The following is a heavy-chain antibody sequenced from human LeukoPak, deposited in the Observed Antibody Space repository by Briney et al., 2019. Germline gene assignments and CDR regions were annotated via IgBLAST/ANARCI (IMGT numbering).Heavy chain of an antibody. CDR2: INPNSGGT. CDR3: AKEADGYNH. CDR1: GYTFTAFY. D-gene: IGHD5-24*01. Sequence: GASVKVSCKASGYTFTAFYIHWVRQDPGQGLEWMGWINPNSGGTNSAQKFQGRVTMTRDTSISTAYLDLSRLRSDDTAVYYCAKEADGYNHWGQGTLVTVSS. V-gene: IGHV1-2*02. J-gene: IGHJ4*02.